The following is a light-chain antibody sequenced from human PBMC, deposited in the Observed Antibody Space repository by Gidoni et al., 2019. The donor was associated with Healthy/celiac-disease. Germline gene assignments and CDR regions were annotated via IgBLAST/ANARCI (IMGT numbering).Light chain of an antibody. CDR2: DVS. CDR1: SSDVGGYNY. J-gene: IGLJ1*01. CDR3: CSYAGSPYV. Sequence: QSALTQPRSVSGSPGQSVTISSTGTSSDVGGYNYVSWYQQHPGKAPKRMIYDVSKRPSGVPDRFSGSKSGNTASLTISGLQAEDEADYYCCSYAGSPYVFGTGTKVTVL. V-gene: IGLV2-11*01.